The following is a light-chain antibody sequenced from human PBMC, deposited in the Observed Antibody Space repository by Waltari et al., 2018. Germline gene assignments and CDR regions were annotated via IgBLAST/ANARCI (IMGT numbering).Light chain of an antibody. J-gene: IGLJ2*01. CDR2: ESK. CDR1: SSNLGNDH. V-gene: IGLV1-51*02. Sequence: QSVLTQPPSVSAAPGQGVIISCSGSSSNLGNDHVTWYQQVPGTAPKLLIYESKKRPSGIPDRFSAFKAGTSATLAITGLQTGDEADYYCGTWDASLNSGVFGGGTRLTVL. CDR3: GTWDASLNSGV.